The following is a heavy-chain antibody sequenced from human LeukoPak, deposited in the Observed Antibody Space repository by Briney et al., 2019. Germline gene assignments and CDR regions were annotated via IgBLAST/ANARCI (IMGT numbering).Heavy chain of an antibody. V-gene: IGHV3-30-3*01. CDR3: ARDRYYGSGPYYGMDV. CDR2: ISSDGGYK. Sequence: RGCLRLSCAPSRVTSTRYSLHSGRPAPRPRLGWVALISSDGGYKYYAASVEGRFTISRETSENTLYLQMNSLRPEDTAVYYCARDRYYGSGPYYGMDVWGQGTTVIVSS. CDR1: RVTSTRYS. J-gene: IGHJ6*02. D-gene: IGHD3-10*01.